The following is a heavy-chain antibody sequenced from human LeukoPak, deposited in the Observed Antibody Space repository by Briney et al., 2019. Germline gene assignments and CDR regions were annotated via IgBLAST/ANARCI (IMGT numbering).Heavy chain of an antibody. Sequence: GGSLRLSCAASGFTFSSYAMHWVRQAPGKGLEWVAVISYDGSNKYYADSVKGRFTISRDNSKNTLYLQMNSLRAEDTAVYYCARAGAVHYFDWLLHSYWGQGTLVTVSS. CDR3: ARAGAVHYFDWLLHSY. D-gene: IGHD3-9*01. J-gene: IGHJ4*02. CDR2: ISYDGSNK. CDR1: GFTFSSYA. V-gene: IGHV3-30*04.